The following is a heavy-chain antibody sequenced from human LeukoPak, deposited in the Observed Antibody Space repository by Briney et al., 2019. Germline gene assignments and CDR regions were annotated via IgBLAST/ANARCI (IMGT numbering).Heavy chain of an antibody. Sequence: PGGSLRLSCAASGFTFSRYWMTWVRQAPGKGLEWVANIKQDGSEKYYVDSVKGRFTISRDNAKNSLYLQMNSLRAEDTAVYYCARGGDGAEFYYYYYMDVWGKGTTVTVSS. CDR3: ARGGDGAEFYYYYYMDV. D-gene: IGHD1-14*01. V-gene: IGHV3-7*01. CDR2: IKQDGSEK. CDR1: GFTFSRYW. J-gene: IGHJ6*03.